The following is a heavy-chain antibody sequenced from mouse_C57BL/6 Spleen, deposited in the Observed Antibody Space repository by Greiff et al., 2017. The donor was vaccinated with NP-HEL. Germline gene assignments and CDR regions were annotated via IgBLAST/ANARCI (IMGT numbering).Heavy chain of an antibody. CDR1: GYTFTSYW. CDR3: ARAIYYGNGPGYFDY. Sequence: VQLQQPGAELVMPGASVKLSCKASGYTFTSYWMHWVKQRPGQGLEWIGEIDPSDSYTNYNQKFKGKSTLTVDKSSSTAYMQLSSLTSEDSAVYYCARAIYYGNGPGYFDYWGQGTTLTVSS. D-gene: IGHD2-1*01. J-gene: IGHJ2*01. CDR2: IDPSDSYT. V-gene: IGHV1-69*01.